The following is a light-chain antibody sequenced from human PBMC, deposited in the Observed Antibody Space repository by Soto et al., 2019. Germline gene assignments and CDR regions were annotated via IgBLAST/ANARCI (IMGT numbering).Light chain of an antibody. CDR3: YKYYDAAT. J-gene: IGKJ3*01. CDR2: WAS. V-gene: IGKV4-1*01. Sequence: DIVMTQSPDSLAVSLGERATINCKSSQTLLYSSNNKNYLSWYQQKPGQPPKLLIYWASTRQSGVPDRFSGSGSGTDFTLTISSLQAEDVAVYYCYKYYDAATFGPGTKVDIK. CDR1: QTLLYSSNNKNY.